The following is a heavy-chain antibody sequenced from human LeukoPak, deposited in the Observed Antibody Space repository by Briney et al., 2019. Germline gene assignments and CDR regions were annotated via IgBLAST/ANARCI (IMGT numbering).Heavy chain of an antibody. V-gene: IGHV1-46*01. J-gene: IGHJ4*02. Sequence: ASVKVSCKASGYTFTSYYMHWVRQAPGQGLEWMGISNPSGGSTSYAQKFQGRVTMTRDTSTSTVYMELSSLTSEDTAVYYCARDRGLLYGSSGCLDYWGPGTLVTVSS. D-gene: IGHD6-19*01. CDR3: ARDRGLLYGSSGCLDY. CDR2: SNPSGGST. CDR1: GYTFTSYY.